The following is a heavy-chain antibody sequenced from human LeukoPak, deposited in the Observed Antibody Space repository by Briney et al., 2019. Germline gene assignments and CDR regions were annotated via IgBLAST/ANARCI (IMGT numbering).Heavy chain of an antibody. CDR3: ARCTSSGCASSPLAGYLY. Sequence: ASVKVSCKASGYTFTSYGISWVRQAPGQGLEWMGWISAYNGNTNYAQKLQGRVTMTTDTSTSTAYMELRSLRSDDTAVYYCARCTSSGCASSPLAGYLYWGQGTLVTVSS. CDR1: GYTFTSYG. CDR2: ISAYNGNT. D-gene: IGHD2-2*01. J-gene: IGHJ4*02. V-gene: IGHV1-18*01.